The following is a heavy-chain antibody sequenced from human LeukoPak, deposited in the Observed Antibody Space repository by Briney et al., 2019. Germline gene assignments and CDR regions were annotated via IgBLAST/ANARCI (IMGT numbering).Heavy chain of an antibody. Sequence: GGSLRFSCAASGFTFSSYGMHWVRQAPGKGLEWVAVISYDGSNKYYADSVKGRFTISRDNSKNTLYLQMNSLRAEDTAVYYCAKDGWELPQGRDYYYGMDVWGQGTTVTVSS. CDR1: GFTFSSYG. D-gene: IGHD1-26*01. CDR2: ISYDGSNK. V-gene: IGHV3-30*18. J-gene: IGHJ6*02. CDR3: AKDGWELPQGRDYYYGMDV.